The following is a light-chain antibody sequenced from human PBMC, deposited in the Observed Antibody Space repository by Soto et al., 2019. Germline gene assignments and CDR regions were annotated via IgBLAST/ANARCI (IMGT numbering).Light chain of an antibody. CDR3: QQYNSYPLT. CDR1: QSIGSW. J-gene: IGKJ4*01. V-gene: IGKV1-5*03. Sequence: EIQVTQYPTTLSASVGDRVTITCRASQSIGSWLAWYQQKPGKAPKLLIYKASSLESGVPSRFSGSGSGTEFTLTISSLQPDDFATYYCQQYNSYPLTFAGGTKVDIK. CDR2: KAS.